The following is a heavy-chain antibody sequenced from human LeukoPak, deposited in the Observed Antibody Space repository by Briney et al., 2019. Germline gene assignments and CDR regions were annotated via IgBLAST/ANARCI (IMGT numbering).Heavy chain of an antibody. CDR3: ARGLVGYSSRDDAFDI. Sequence: SETLSLTCIVSGDSISSSSYYWGWIRQAPGKGLEWIGSIYYSGSTYYKPSLQSRVTISIDTSKNQFSLKLSSVTAADTAVYYCARGLVGYSSRDDAFDIWGQGTMVTVSS. D-gene: IGHD6-13*01. CDR2: IYYSGST. CDR1: GDSISSSSYY. J-gene: IGHJ3*02. V-gene: IGHV4-39*01.